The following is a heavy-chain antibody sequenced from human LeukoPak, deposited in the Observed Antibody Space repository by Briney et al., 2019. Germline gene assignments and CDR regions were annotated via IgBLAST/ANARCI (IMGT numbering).Heavy chain of an antibody. CDR1: GGTFSSLT. CDR3: ARDNSVEDTAWWFDP. J-gene: IGHJ5*02. Sequence: ASVKVSCKASGGTFSSLTINWVRQAPGQGLEWMGGVIPIFGRANYAQKFQGRVTITADDSTSTAYMELSSLRSEDTAVYYCARDNSVEDTAWWFDPWGQGTLVTVSS. D-gene: IGHD4-23*01. V-gene: IGHV1-69*13. CDR2: VIPIFGRA.